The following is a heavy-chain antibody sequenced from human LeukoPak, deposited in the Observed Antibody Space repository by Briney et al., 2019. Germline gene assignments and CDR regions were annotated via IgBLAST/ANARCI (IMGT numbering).Heavy chain of an antibody. J-gene: IGHJ4*02. D-gene: IGHD3-16*02. CDR2: ISAYNGNT. Sequence: GASVKVSCKASGYTFTSYGISWVRQAPGQGLEWTGWISAYNGNTNYAQKLQGRVTMTTDTSTSTAYMELRSLRSDDTAVYYCARDSLGDYVWGSYRHDFDYWGQGTLVTVSS. CDR3: ARDSLGDYVWGSYRHDFDY. CDR1: GYTFTSYG. V-gene: IGHV1-18*01.